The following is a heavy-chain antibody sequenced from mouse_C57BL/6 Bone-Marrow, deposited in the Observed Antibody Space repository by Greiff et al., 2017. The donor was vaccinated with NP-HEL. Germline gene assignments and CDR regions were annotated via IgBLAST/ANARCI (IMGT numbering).Heavy chain of an antibody. D-gene: IGHD2-2*01. CDR1: GYTFTEYT. CDR2: FYPGSGSI. J-gene: IGHJ2*01. CDR3: ARREKEDYGYPYYLDY. V-gene: IGHV1-62-2*01. Sequence: QVQLQQSGAELVKPGASVKLSCKASGYTFTEYTIHWVKQRSGQGLEWIGWFYPGSGSIKYNEKFKDKATLTADKSSSTVYMELSRLTSEDSAVYFCARREKEDYGYPYYLDYWGQGTTLTVSS.